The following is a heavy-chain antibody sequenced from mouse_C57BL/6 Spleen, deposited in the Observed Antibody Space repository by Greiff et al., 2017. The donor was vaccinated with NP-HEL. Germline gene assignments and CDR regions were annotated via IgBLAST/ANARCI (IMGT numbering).Heavy chain of an antibody. J-gene: IGHJ2*01. D-gene: IGHD2-4*01. CDR1: GFNIKDYY. CDR2: IEPEDGDT. Sequence: VQLQQSGAELVRPGASVKLSCTASGFNIKDYYMHWVKQRPEQGLEWIGRIEPEDGDTEYAPKFQGKATMTADTSSNTAYLQLSSLTSEDTAVYYCTTRLYDYDCDYWGQGTTLTVSS. V-gene: IGHV14-1*01. CDR3: TTRLYDYDCDY.